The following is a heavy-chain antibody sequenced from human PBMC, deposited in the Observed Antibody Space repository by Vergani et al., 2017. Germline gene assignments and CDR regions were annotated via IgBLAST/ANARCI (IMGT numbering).Heavy chain of an antibody. CDR2: ISGSGGST. V-gene: IGHV3-23*01. Sequence: EVQLLESGGDLVQPGGSLKLSCAASGFTFNHYAMNWVRQAPGKGLEWVSGISGSGGSTYYAGSVKGRFPISRVSSKNTLYLQINSLSAGDTAVYYCAKANPRNSGYDYLYYYHAMDVWGQGTTVTVSS. CDR1: GFTFNHYA. D-gene: IGHD5-12*01. J-gene: IGHJ6*02. CDR3: AKANPRNSGYDYLYYYHAMDV.